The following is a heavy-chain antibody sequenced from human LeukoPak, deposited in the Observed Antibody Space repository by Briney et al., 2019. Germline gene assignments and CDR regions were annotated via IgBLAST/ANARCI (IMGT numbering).Heavy chain of an antibody. CDR3: ARDPKLAYYYGMDV. CDR1: GGTFSSYA. Sequence: SVKVSCKASGGTFSSYAISWVRQAPGRGLEWMGGIIPIFGTTNCAQKFQGRVTITADESTSTAYMELSSLRSEDTAVYYCARDPKLAYYYGMDVWGQGTTVTVSS. V-gene: IGHV1-69*13. J-gene: IGHJ6*02. D-gene: IGHD1-1*01. CDR2: IIPIFGTT.